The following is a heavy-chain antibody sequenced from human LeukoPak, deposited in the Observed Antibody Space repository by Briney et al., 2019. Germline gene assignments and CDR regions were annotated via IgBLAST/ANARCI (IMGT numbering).Heavy chain of an antibody. V-gene: IGHV4-34*01. Sequence: PSETLSLTCAVYGRSFSGYYWNWIRQPPGKGLEWIGEINNRGSTNYNPSLKSRVTISRDTSKNQCSLKLSSVTAADTAVYYCARGRAFFYWGQGTLVTVSS. J-gene: IGHJ4*02. CDR1: GRSFSGYY. CDR2: INNRGST. CDR3: ARGRAFFY. D-gene: IGHD3-3*02.